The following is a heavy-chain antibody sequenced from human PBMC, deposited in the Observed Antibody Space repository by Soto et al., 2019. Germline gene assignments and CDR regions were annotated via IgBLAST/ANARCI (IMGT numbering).Heavy chain of an antibody. Sequence: GGSLRLSCAASGFTFSSYWMSWVRQAPGKGLEWVVNIKQDGSEKYYVDSVKGRFTISRDNAKNSLYLQMNSLRAEDTAVYYCARELYYGEGSIAFDIWGQGTMVTVSS. V-gene: IGHV3-7*01. CDR2: IKQDGSEK. CDR3: ARELYYGEGSIAFDI. CDR1: GFTFSSYW. J-gene: IGHJ3*02. D-gene: IGHD4-17*01.